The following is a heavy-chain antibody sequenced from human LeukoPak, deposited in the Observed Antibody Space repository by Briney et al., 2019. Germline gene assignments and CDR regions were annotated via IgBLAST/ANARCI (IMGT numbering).Heavy chain of an antibody. V-gene: IGHV3-7*03. D-gene: IGHD4-17*01. Sequence: PGGSLRLSCEASGFMFSSYWMNWVRQAPGKGLEWVASIKEDGSEKYYVDSVKGRFTISRDNAKNSFYLQMNSLRAEDTAVYYCTRVHTGYWGQGTLVTVSS. CDR2: IKEDGSEK. J-gene: IGHJ4*02. CDR3: TRVHTGY. CDR1: GFMFSSYW.